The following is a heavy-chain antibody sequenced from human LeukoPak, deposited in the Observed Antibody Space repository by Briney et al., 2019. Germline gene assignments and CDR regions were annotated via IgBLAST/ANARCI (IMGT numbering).Heavy chain of an antibody. CDR2: IYDSGST. Sequence: SETLSLTCTVSGGSIRSSYYYWGWIRQPPGKGLEWIGSIYDSGSTYYNPSLKSRVTISVDTSKNQFSLKLNSVTAADTAVYYCSRHYWPWGQGTLVTVSS. CDR1: GGSIRSSYYY. D-gene: IGHD2-15*01. V-gene: IGHV4-39*01. CDR3: SRHYWP. J-gene: IGHJ5*02.